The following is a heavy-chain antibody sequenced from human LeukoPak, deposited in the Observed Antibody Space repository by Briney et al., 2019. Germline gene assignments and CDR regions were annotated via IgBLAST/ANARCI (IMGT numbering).Heavy chain of an antibody. CDR3: ARGRLRWCDY. D-gene: IGHD4-23*01. J-gene: IGHJ4*02. V-gene: IGHV3-30*04. CDR2: ISYDGSNK. Sequence: PGGSLRLSCAASGFTFSSYAMHWVRQAPGKGLEWVAVISYDGSNKYYADSVKGRFTISRDNSKNTLYLQMNSLRAEDTAVYYCARGRLRWCDYWGQGTLVTVSS. CDR1: GFTFSSYA.